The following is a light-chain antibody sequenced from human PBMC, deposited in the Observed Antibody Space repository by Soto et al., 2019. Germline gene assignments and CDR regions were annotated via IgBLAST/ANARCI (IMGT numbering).Light chain of an antibody. CDR2: SNN. CDR3: AAWDDSLNVYV. Sequence: LTQPPSASGTPGQRVTISCSGSSSNIGSNTVNWYQQLPGTAPKLLIYSNNQRPSGVPDRFSGSKSGTSASLAISGLQSEDEADYYCAAWDDSLNVYVFGTGTELTVL. J-gene: IGLJ1*01. V-gene: IGLV1-44*01. CDR1: SSNIGSNT.